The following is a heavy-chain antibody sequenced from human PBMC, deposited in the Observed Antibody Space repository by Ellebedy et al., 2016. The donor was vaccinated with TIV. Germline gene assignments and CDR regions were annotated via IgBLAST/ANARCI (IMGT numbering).Heavy chain of an antibody. Sequence: GESLKISCQGSGYTFSNYYVSWVRQMPGKGLEWMGKFDPSDSRTSYGPSFEGRVTISAVKSANTVYLQFSSLRASDTATYYCARPRGYGSGTHFAYGMNLWGQGTTVVVSS. CDR3: ARPRGYGSGTHFAYGMNL. J-gene: IGHJ6*02. D-gene: IGHD3-10*01. CDR2: FDPSDSRT. CDR1: GYTFSNYY. V-gene: IGHV5-10-1*01.